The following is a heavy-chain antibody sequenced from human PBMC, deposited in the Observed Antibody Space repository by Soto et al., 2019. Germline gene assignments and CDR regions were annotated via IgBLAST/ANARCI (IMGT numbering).Heavy chain of an antibody. CDR3: ARSRGYYDSRGYYDY. Sequence: SGPTLVNPTQTLTLTCTFPGFSLSTSGMCVSWIRQPPGKALEWLALIDWDDDKYYSTSLKTRLTISKDTSKNQVVLTMTNMDPVDTATYYCARSRGYYDSRGYYDYWGQGTLVTVSS. CDR2: IDWDDDK. D-gene: IGHD3-22*01. J-gene: IGHJ4*02. CDR1: GFSLSTSGMC. V-gene: IGHV2-70*01.